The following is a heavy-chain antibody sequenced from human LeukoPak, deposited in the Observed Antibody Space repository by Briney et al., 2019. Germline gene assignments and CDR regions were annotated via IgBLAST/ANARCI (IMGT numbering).Heavy chain of an antibody. CDR2: IYYSGST. D-gene: IGHD2-15*01. V-gene: IGHV4-59*01. J-gene: IGHJ5*02. CDR3: ARGFGPVVAATPGWFDP. Sequence: SETLSLTCTVSGGSISSYYWSWIRQPPGKGLEWSGYIYYSGSTNYNPSLKSRVTISVDTSKNQFSLKLSSVTAADTAVYYCARGFGPVVAATPGWFDPWGQGTLVTVSS. CDR1: GGSISSYY.